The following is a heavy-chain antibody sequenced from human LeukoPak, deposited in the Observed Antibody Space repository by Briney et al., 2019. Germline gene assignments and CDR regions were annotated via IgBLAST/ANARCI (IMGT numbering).Heavy chain of an antibody. CDR2: IYHSGST. V-gene: IGHV4-39*07. J-gene: IGHJ3*02. CDR3: ARSRLMTYYYDSSGSGAFDI. CDR1: GGSISSYY. Sequence: SETLSLTCTVSGGSISSYYWGWIRQPPGKGLEWIGSIYHSGSTYYNPSLKSRVTISVDTSKNQFSLKLSSVTAADTAVYYCARSRLMTYYYDSSGSGAFDIWGQGTMVTVSS. D-gene: IGHD3-22*01.